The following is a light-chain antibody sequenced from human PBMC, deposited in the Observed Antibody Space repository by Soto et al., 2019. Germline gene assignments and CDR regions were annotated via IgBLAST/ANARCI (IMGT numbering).Light chain of an antibody. Sequence: DIQMTQSPSTLSASVGDRATITCRASQSISSWLAWYQQKPGKAPNLLIYDASSLESGVPSRFSGSGSGTEFTLTISSLQPDDSATYYCQHYNSYQWTFGQGTKVDIK. CDR2: DAS. V-gene: IGKV1-5*01. CDR1: QSISSW. CDR3: QHYNSYQWT. J-gene: IGKJ1*01.